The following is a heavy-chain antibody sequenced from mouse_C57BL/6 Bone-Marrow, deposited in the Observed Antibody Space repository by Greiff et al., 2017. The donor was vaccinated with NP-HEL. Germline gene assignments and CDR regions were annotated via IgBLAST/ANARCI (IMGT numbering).Heavy chain of an antibody. CDR3: ASTPWGY. Sequence: VQLQQSGPELVKPGASVQISCKASGYTFTDYYMNWVKQSHGKSLEWIGDINPNNGGTSYNQKFKGKATLTVDKSSSTAYMELRSLTSEDSAVYYGASTPWGYWGQGTTLTVSS. V-gene: IGHV1-26*01. CDR2: INPNNGGT. J-gene: IGHJ2*01. CDR1: GYTFTDYY.